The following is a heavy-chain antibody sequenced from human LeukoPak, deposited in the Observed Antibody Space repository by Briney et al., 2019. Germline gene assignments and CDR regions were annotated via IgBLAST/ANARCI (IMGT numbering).Heavy chain of an antibody. CDR2: IYYIGST. CDR1: GGSISSYY. CDR3: ANYGSGSYSNWFDP. D-gene: IGHD3-10*01. J-gene: IGHJ5*02. V-gene: IGHV4-59*01. Sequence: SETLSLTCTVSGGSISSYYWGWIRQPPGKGLEWIGYIYYIGSTNYNPSLKSRVTISLDTSKNQFSLKMTSMTAADTAVYYCANYGSGSYSNWFDPWGQGTLVTVSS.